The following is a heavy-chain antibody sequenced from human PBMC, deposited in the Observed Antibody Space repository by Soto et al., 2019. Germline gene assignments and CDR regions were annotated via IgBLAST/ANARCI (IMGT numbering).Heavy chain of an antibody. CDR3: ARELYSHKGGDY. CDR1: GYTFTSYG. Sequence: QVQLVQSGAEVKKPGASVKVSCKASGYTFTSYGISWVRQAPGQGLEWLGWISSYNGHTNYAQKLQGRVTMTTDTGTRTDYMELRSLRSEDTAVYYCARELYSHKGGDYWGQGALVTVSS. CDR2: ISSYNGHT. V-gene: IGHV1-18*01. D-gene: IGHD3-16*02. J-gene: IGHJ4*02.